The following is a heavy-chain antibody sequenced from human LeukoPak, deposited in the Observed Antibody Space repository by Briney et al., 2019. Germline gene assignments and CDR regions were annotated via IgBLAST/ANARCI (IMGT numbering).Heavy chain of an antibody. V-gene: IGHV3-23*01. J-gene: IGHJ6*02. Sequence: GGSLRLSCVGSGFTSIAYALTWARQAPGKGLEWVSGISGGGVTTYYADSVKGRFTISRDNSKNTLYLQMNSLRADDTAIYYCARNQQLGGHSYYYYGMDAWGQGTTVTVSS. CDR3: ARNQQLGGHSYYYYGMDA. D-gene: IGHD3-16*01. CDR2: ISGGGVTT. CDR1: GFTSIAYA.